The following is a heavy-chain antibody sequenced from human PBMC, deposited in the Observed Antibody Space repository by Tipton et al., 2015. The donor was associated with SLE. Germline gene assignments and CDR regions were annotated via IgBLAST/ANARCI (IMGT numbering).Heavy chain of an antibody. CDR2: IRYDGSNK. CDR1: GFTFSSYA. Sequence: SLRLSCAASGFTFSSYAMSWVRQAPGKGLEWVAFIRYDGSNKYYADSVKGRFTISRDNSKNTLYLQMNSLRAEDTAVYYCAKDQQLASGEFDYWGQGTLVTVSS. CDR3: AKDQQLASGEFDY. V-gene: IGHV3-30*02. D-gene: IGHD6-13*01. J-gene: IGHJ4*02.